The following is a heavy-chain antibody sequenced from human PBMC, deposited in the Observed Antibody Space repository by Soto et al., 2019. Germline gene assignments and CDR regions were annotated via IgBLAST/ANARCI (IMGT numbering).Heavy chain of an antibody. V-gene: IGHV3-23*01. CDR3: EKGGRLEVRGVIYYYYGMDV. CDR1: GFTFSSYA. CDR2: ISGSGGST. Sequence: GGSLRLSCAASGFTFSSYAMSWVRQAPGKGLEWVSAISGSGGSTYYADCVKGRFTISRDNSKNTLDLQMNSLRAEDRAVYYCEKGGRLEVRGVIYYYYGMDVWGQGTTVTVSS. J-gene: IGHJ6*02. D-gene: IGHD3-10*01.